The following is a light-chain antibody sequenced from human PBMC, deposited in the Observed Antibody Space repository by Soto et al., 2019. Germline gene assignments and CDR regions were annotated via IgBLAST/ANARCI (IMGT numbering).Light chain of an antibody. CDR3: QHYNNWPRT. V-gene: IGKV3-15*01. J-gene: IGKJ1*01. CDR1: QSVSSN. CDR2: GAS. Sequence: EIVMTQSPATLSVSPGERATLSCRASQSVSSNLAWYQQKPGQAPRLLIYGASTRATGIPARFSGSGSGTEFTLTISSLQSEDFALYYCQHYNNWPRTFGQRTKVEIK.